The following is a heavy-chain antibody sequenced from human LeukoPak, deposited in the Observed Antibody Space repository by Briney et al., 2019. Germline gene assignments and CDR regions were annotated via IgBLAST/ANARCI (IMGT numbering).Heavy chain of an antibody. V-gene: IGHV4-34*01. J-gene: IGHJ4*02. CDR2: INHSGST. CDR3: AREDYDSSGRPFDY. D-gene: IGHD3-22*01. CDR1: GGSFSGYY. Sequence: PSETLSLTCAVYGGSFSGYYWSWIRQPPEKGLEWIGEINHSGSTNYNPSLKSRVTISVDTSKNQFSLKLSSVTAADTAVYYCAREDYDSSGRPFDYWGQGTLVTVSS.